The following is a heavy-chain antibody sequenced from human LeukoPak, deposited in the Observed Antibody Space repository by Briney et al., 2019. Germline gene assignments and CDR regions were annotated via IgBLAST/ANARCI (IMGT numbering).Heavy chain of an antibody. D-gene: IGHD1-26*01. CDR2: IYYSGAT. Sequence: PSETLSLTCTVSGGSISGSTYYWGWIRQPPGKGLEWIGSIYYSGATYYNPSLKSRVTVSVDTSTNQFSLKLRSVTAADTAVYYCASRTYRVWGQGTLVTVSS. V-gene: IGHV4-39*01. CDR1: GGSISGSTYY. CDR3: ASRTYRV. J-gene: IGHJ4*02.